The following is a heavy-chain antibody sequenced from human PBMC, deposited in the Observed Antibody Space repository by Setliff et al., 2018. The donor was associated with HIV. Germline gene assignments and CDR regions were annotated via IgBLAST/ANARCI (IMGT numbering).Heavy chain of an antibody. D-gene: IGHD2-2*01. J-gene: IGHJ6*03. CDR2: IYYSGST. Sequence: PSETLSLTCTVSGGSISSSSYYWGWIRQPPGKGLKWIGSIYYSGSTYYNPSLKSRVTISVDTSKNQFSLKLSSVTAADTAVYYCASEGSSTSFLRLYYYYYMDVWGKGTTVTVSS. CDR3: ASEGSSTSFLRLYYYYYMDV. V-gene: IGHV4-39*01. CDR1: GGSISSSSYY.